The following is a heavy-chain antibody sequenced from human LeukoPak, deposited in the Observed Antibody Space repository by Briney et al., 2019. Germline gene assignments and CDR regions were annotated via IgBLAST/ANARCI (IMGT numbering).Heavy chain of an antibody. J-gene: IGHJ4*02. CDR1: GGSISSSSYY. CDR2: IYYSGST. D-gene: IGHD3-22*01. CDR3: ASTYDSSGYYYGERYYFDY. Sequence: SETLSLTCTVSGGSISSSSYYWGWIRQPPGKGLEWIGSIYYSGSTYYNPSLKSRVTISVDTSKNQFSLKLSSVTAADTAVYYCASTYDSSGYYYGERYYFDYWGQGTLVTVSS. V-gene: IGHV4-39*07.